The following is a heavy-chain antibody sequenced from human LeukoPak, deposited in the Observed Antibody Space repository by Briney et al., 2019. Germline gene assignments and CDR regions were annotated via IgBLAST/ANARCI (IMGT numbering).Heavy chain of an antibody. J-gene: IGHJ4*02. V-gene: IGHV3-30-3*01. Sequence: GRSLRLSCAASGFTLSSYAMHWVRQAPGKGLEWVAVISYDGSNKYYADSVKGRFTISRDNSKNTLYLQMNSLRAEDTAVYYCARESYYYGSGLDCWGQGTLVTVSS. CDR2: ISYDGSNK. CDR1: GFTLSSYA. D-gene: IGHD3-10*01. CDR3: ARESYYYGSGLDC.